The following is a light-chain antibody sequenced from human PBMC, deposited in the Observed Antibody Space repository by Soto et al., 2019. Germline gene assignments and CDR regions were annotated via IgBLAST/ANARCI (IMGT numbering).Light chain of an antibody. J-gene: IGKJ5*01. CDR2: WAS. V-gene: IGKV4-1*01. CDR1: QSILSSSNNKNS. CDR3: QQYYSSVVT. Sequence: DIVMTQSPDSLAVSLGERATINCKSSQSILSSSNNKNSLAWFQQQPGQPPKLLIYWASTRLSGLPDRSSGTASGTYFTLTISSLQSEDLAVYYCQQYYSSVVTFGQGTRLQIK.